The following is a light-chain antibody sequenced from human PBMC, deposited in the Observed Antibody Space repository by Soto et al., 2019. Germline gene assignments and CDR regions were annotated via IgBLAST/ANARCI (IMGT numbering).Light chain of an antibody. Sequence: EIVFTQSPATLSLSPGERATLSCGASQSVSSSYLAWYQQKPGLAPRLLIYEASSRATGIPDRFSGSGSGTDFTLTSSRLEPEDFAVYYCQQYDNSPITFGQGTRLEIK. CDR2: EAS. V-gene: IGKV3D-20*01. J-gene: IGKJ5*01. CDR1: QSVSSSY. CDR3: QQYDNSPIT.